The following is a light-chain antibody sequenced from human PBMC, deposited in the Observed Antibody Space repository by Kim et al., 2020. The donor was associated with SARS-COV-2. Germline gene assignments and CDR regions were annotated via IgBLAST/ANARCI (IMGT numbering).Light chain of an antibody. CDR3: VGWDGSLSGVV. V-gene: IGLV1-47*01. J-gene: IGLJ2*01. CDR1: RSNIGINY. Sequence: GQRVTMSCIGSRSNIGINYVFWYQKLPGMAPKLLIYRNNERPSGVPDRFSGGKTGASAALAISGLRSDDEGDYYCVGWDGSLSGVVFGGGTQLTVL. CDR2: RNN.